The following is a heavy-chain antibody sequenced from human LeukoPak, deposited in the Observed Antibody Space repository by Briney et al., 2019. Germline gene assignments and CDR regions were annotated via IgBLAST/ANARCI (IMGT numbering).Heavy chain of an antibody. CDR1: GFTFSSHS. D-gene: IGHD2-21*01. Sequence: PGGSLRLSCEASGFTFSSHSMTWVRPAPGKTLEGISYIGHTGSPAHYADSVRGRFTISRDNAKNSLYLQMNSLTVEDTAVYYCARDQRPYCGGECYCAIDLWGRGTLVTVSS. CDR2: IGHTGSPA. CDR3: ARDQRPYCGGECYCAIDL. V-gene: IGHV3-48*01. J-gene: IGHJ3*01.